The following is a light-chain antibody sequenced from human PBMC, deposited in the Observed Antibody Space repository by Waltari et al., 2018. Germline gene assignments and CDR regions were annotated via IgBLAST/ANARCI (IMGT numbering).Light chain of an antibody. CDR1: QSFLYSSSNKHF. V-gene: IGKV4-1*01. CDR2: WAS. J-gene: IGKJ4*01. CDR3: QQYYSLPLT. Sequence: DIVMTHSPDSLVLSLGERATPNCTSSQSFLYSSSNKHFLAGYQQKSGQPPKLLINWASTRESGVPDRFSGSGSGTDFTLTISGLQAEDVAVYYCQQYYSLPLTFGGGTKVEI.